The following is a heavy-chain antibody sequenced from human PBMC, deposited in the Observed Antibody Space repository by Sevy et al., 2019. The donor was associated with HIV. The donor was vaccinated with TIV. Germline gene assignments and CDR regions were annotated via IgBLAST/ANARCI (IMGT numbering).Heavy chain of an antibody. CDR3: AGGRPIVVVVAARRGGTFDI. J-gene: IGHJ3*02. D-gene: IGHD2-15*01. V-gene: IGHV4-34*01. CDR2: INHSGST. Sequence: SETLSLTCAVYGGSFSGYYWSWIRQPPGKGLEWIGEINHSGSTNYNPSLKSRVTISVDTSKNQFSLKLSSVTAADTAVYYCAGGRPIVVVVAARRGGTFDIWGQGTMVTVSS. CDR1: GGSFSGYY.